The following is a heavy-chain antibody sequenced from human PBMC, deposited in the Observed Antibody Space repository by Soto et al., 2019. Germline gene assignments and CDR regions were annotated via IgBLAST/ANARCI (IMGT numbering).Heavy chain of an antibody. CDR3: ARDMKDIVVVVAAIPGDYYYGMDV. J-gene: IGHJ6*02. Sequence: ASVKVSCKASGYTFTSYAMHWVRQAPGQRLEWMRWINAGNGNTKYSQKFQGRVTITRDTSASTAYMELSSLRSEDTAVYYCARDMKDIVVVVAAIPGDYYYGMDVWGQGTTVTVSS. V-gene: IGHV1-3*01. CDR2: INAGNGNT. CDR1: GYTFTSYA. D-gene: IGHD2-15*01.